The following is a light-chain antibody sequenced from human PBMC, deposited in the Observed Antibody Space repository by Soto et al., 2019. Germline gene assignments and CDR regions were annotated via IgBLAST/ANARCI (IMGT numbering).Light chain of an antibody. CDR3: QQGYSSPAT. J-gene: IGKJ5*01. CDR2: GAY. V-gene: IGKV1-39*01. Sequence: DIEMTQSPSVLSASVGDSVTITGRASQSIGKHLNWYQQKPGKAPKLLIYGAYTLQSGVTSRFTGSGSGTDFAITVNSLQAEDFANYYCQQGYSSPATFGQGTRLEIK. CDR1: QSIGKH.